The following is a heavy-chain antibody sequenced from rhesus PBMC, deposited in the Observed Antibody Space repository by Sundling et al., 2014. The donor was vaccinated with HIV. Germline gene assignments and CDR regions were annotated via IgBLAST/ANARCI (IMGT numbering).Heavy chain of an antibody. Sequence: EVQLVESGGGLVQPGGSLRLSCAASGFTFSSYGMYWVRQAPGKGLEWISAINSGGYNTYYADSVKGRFTISRDNSNNTLSLQMNSLRTEDTAVYYCAKRPRISGEFDYWGQGVLVAVSS. CDR3: AKRPRISGEFDY. CDR1: GFTFSSYG. V-gene: IGHV3-103*01. D-gene: IGHD1-44*02. CDR2: INSGGYNT. J-gene: IGHJ4*01.